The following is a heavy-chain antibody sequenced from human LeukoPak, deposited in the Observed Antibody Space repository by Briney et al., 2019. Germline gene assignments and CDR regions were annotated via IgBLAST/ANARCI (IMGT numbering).Heavy chain of an antibody. V-gene: IGHV3-7*01. CDR3: AKDPPRGNYDILTGANWFDP. CDR1: GFTFSSYW. D-gene: IGHD3-9*01. CDR2: IKQDGSEK. Sequence: GGSLRLSCAASGFTFSSYWMSWVRQAPGKGLEWVANIKQDGSEKYYVDSVKGRFTISRDNAKNSLYLQMNSLRAEDTAVYYCAKDPPRGNYDILTGANWFDPWGQGTLVTVSS. J-gene: IGHJ5*02.